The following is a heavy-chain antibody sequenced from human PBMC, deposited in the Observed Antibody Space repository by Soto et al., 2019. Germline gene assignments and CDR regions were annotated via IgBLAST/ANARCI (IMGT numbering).Heavy chain of an antibody. CDR1: GFTFSSYG. V-gene: IGHV3-33*01. CDR2: IWYDGSNK. Sequence: QVQLVESGGGVVQPGRSLRLSCAASGFTFSSYGMHWVRQAPGKGLEWVAVIWYDGSNKYYADSVKGRFNISRDNSKNTLYLQMNSLRAEDTAVYYCAREGPPYYYDSSGYYYYYGMDVWGQGTTVTVSS. J-gene: IGHJ6*02. CDR3: AREGPPYYYDSSGYYYYYGMDV. D-gene: IGHD3-22*01.